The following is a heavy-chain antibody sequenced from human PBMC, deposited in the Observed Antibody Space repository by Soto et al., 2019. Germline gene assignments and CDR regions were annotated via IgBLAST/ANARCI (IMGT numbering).Heavy chain of an antibody. CDR1: GATIRRYA. V-gene: IGHV1-69*13. J-gene: IGHJ6*03. CDR2: IIPIFGTA. CDR3: ARVGYFGSRNPEYYYYYMDV. D-gene: IGHD3-10*01. Sequence: SVKVSCKASGATIRRYAISWVRQAPGQGLEWMGGIIPIFGTANYAQKFQGRVTITADESTSTAYMELSSLRSEDTAVYYCARVGYFGSRNPEYYYYYMDVWGKGTTVTVSS.